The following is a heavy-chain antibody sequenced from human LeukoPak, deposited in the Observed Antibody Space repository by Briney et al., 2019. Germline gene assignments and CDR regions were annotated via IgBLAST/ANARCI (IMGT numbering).Heavy chain of an antibody. CDR1: GFTFSSYW. CDR3: ARESIVVVPAARGSAFDY. Sequence: GSLRLSCAASGFTFSSYWMSWVRQAPGKGLEWVANIKQDGSEKYYVDSVKGRFTISRDNAKNSLYLQMNSLRAEDTAVYYCARESIVVVPAARGSAFDYWGQGTLVTVSS. V-gene: IGHV3-7*01. CDR2: IKQDGSEK. J-gene: IGHJ4*02. D-gene: IGHD2-2*01.